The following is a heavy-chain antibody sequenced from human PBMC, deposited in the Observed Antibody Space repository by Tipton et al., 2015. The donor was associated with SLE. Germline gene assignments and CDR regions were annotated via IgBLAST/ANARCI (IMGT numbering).Heavy chain of an antibody. Sequence: QSGAEVKKPGASVKVSCKASGYTFTSYYMHWVRQAPGQGLEWMGIINPSGGSTSYAQKLQGRVTMTTDTSTSTAYMELRSLRSDDTAVYYCARDGSRDGHNYDDWGQGTLVTVSS. J-gene: IGHJ4*02. CDR2: INPSGGST. CDR3: ARDGSRDGHNYDD. V-gene: IGHV1-46*01. D-gene: IGHD5-24*01. CDR1: GYTFTSYY.